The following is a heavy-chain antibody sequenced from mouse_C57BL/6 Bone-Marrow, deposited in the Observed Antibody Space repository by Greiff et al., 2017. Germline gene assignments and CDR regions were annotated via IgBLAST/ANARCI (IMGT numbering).Heavy chain of an antibody. CDR1: GYTFTDYE. D-gene: IGHD2-3*01. CDR3: TRSGYDNYFDY. CDR2: IDPETGGT. Sequence: QVQLKESGAELVRPGASVTLSCKASGYTFTDYEMHWVKQTPVHGLEWIGAIDPETGGTAYNQKFKGKAILTADKSSSTAYMELRSLTSEDSAVYYCTRSGYDNYFDYWGQGTTLTVSS. J-gene: IGHJ2*01. V-gene: IGHV1-15*01.